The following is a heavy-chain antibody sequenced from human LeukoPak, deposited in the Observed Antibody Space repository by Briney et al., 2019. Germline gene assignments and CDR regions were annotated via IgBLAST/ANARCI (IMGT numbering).Heavy chain of an antibody. CDR1: GFSFSNYW. D-gene: IGHD4-17*01. V-gene: IGHV3-74*01. CDR3: TRGDRHGDYFH. J-gene: IGHJ4*02. CDR2: INNDGTIT. Sequence: GGSLRLSCGASGFSFSNYWMHWVRQAPGKGLVWVSRINNDGTITNYADSVKGRFTISRDNAKNTLYLQMKSLRAEDTALYYCTRGDRHGDYFHWGQRTLVTVSP.